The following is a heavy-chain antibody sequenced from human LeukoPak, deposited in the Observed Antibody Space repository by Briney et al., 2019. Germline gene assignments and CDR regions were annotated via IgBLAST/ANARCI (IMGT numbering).Heavy chain of an antibody. Sequence: PSETLSLTCAVYGGSFSGYYWSWIRQPPGKGLEWIGEINHSGSTNYNPSLKSRVTISVDTSKNQFSLKLSSVTAADTAVYYCARGGGDGYNLKTHYFDYWGQGTLVTASS. CDR1: GGSFSGYY. J-gene: IGHJ4*02. V-gene: IGHV4-34*01. D-gene: IGHD5-24*01. CDR2: INHSGST. CDR3: ARGGGDGYNLKTHYFDY.